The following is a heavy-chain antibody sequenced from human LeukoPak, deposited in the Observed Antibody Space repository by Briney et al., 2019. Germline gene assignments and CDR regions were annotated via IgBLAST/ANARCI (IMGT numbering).Heavy chain of an antibody. CDR2: IYHSGST. Sequence: SRTLSLTCAVSGGSISSGGYSWSWIRQPPGKGLEWIGYIYHSGSTYYNPSLKSRVTISVDRSKNQFSLKLSSVTAADTAVYYCARGSGPTHRSLIFDYWGQGTLVTVSS. CDR3: ARGSGPTHRSLIFDY. J-gene: IGHJ4*02. CDR1: GGSISSGGYS. V-gene: IGHV4-30-2*01. D-gene: IGHD2-8*01.